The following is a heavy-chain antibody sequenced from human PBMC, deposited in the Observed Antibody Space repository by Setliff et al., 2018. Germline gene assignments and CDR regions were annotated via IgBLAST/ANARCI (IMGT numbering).Heavy chain of an antibody. CDR2: IYYSGST. CDR3: ARKEYYNFWSGPARAFDI. CDR1: GGSISSSSYY. J-gene: IGHJ3*02. D-gene: IGHD3-3*01. V-gene: IGHV4-39*01. Sequence: KPSETLSLTCTVSGGSISSSSYYWGWIRQPPGKGLEWIGSIYYSGSTYYNPSLKSRVTISVYTSKNQFSLKLSSVTAADTAVYYCARKEYYNFWSGPARAFDIWGQGTMVTVSS.